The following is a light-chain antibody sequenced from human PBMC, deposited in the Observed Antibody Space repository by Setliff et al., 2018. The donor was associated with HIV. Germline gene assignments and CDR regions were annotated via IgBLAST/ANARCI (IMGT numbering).Light chain of an antibody. CDR1: SSDVGVYKY. V-gene: IGLV2-14*01. Sequence: ALTQPASVSGSPGQSITTSCTGTSSDVGVYKYVSWYQQHPGKAPKLMIYEVTNRPSGVSNRFSGSKSGNTASLTISGVQAEDEADYYCSSYTSSSTLVFGTGTKVTVL. J-gene: IGLJ1*01. CDR2: EVT. CDR3: SSYTSSSTLV.